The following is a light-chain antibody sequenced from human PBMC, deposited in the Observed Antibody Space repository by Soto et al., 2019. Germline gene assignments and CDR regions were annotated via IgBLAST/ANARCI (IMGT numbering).Light chain of an antibody. CDR1: QSITTN. CDR2: GAS. V-gene: IGKV3-15*01. CDR3: QQYNDWPPKQT. J-gene: IGKJ1*01. Sequence: EVVMTQSPVTLSVSPGERATLSCRASQSITTNLAWYQQKPGQAPRLLIYGASTRATRVPARFSGSGSGTQFTLTISSLQSEDFALYYCQQYNDWPPKQTFGQGTRVDFK.